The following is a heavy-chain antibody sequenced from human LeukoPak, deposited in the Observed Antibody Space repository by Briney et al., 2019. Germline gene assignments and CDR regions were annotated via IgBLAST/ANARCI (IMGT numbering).Heavy chain of an antibody. J-gene: IGHJ4*02. Sequence: GGSLRLSCAASGFTFGDYGMSWVRQAPGKGLEWVSGINWNGDNTDYADSVKGRFTISRDNAKNSLYLQMNSLRAEDTAVYYCARDRNYYDSSGEFDYWGQGTLVTVSS. V-gene: IGHV3-20*04. D-gene: IGHD3-22*01. CDR3: ARDRNYYDSSGEFDY. CDR1: GFTFGDYG. CDR2: INWNGDNT.